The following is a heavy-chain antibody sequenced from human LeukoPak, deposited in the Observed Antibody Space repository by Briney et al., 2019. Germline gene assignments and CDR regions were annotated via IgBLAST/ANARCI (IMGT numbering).Heavy chain of an antibody. J-gene: IGHJ6*02. CDR2: ISYDGSNK. Sequence: GGSLRLSCAASGYTFSSHGMHWVRQAPGKGLEWVAVISYDGSNKYYADSVKGRFTISRDNSKNTLYLQMNSLRAEDTAVYYCAKGPYSSNSYYYYGMDVWGQGTTVTVSS. CDR1: GYTFSSHG. V-gene: IGHV3-30*18. CDR3: AKGPYSSNSYYYYGMDV. D-gene: IGHD6-19*01.